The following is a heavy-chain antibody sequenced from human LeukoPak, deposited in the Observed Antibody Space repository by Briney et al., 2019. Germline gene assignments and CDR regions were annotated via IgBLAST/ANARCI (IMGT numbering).Heavy chain of an antibody. J-gene: IGHJ3*02. CDR3: ARESTIVGATTDFAFDI. V-gene: IGHV3-30-3*01. Sequence: PGGSLRLSCAASGFSISTYAMHWVRQAPGKGLEWVAVISYDGSKKYYADSVKGRFTISRDNSKNTLYLQMNSLRAEDTAVYYCARESTIVGATTDFAFDIWGQGTMVTVSS. CDR1: GFSISTYA. D-gene: IGHD1-26*01. CDR2: ISYDGSKK.